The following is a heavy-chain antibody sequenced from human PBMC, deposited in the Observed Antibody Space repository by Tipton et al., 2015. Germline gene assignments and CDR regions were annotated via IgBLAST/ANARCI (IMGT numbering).Heavy chain of an antibody. J-gene: IGHJ4*02. CDR3: ARSTDYFDY. CDR1: GYTFIDYY. Sequence: QLVQSGAEVKKPGASVKVSCKASGYTFIDYYIHWVRQAPGQGLEWMGWINPNGGNTHYAQKFQGGVTMTSDTSISTAYMDLSGPTSDDTAVYYCARSTDYFDYWGQGTLVTVSS. CDR2: INPNGGNT. V-gene: IGHV1-2*02.